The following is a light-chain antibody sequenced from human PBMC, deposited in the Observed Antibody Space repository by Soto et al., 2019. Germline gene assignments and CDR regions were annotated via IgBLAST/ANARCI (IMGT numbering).Light chain of an antibody. CDR3: QLYNIYLEA. V-gene: IGKV1-5*03. Sequence: DIQMTKSPSTLSASVGDTVTITCRASQSISSWLAWYQQKPGKAPKLLIYKASTLKSGVPSRFSGSGSGTEFTLTISSLQPDDFATYYCQLYNIYLEAFCQVAKVDIK. J-gene: IGKJ1*01. CDR2: KAS. CDR1: QSISSW.